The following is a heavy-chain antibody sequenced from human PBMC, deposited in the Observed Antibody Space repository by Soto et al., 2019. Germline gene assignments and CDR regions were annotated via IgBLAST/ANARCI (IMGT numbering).Heavy chain of an antibody. D-gene: IGHD3-16*01. J-gene: IGHJ4*02. CDR3: ARSRVRGGYYFDY. V-gene: IGHV1-3*04. CDR2: INTDNGNT. CDR1: GYTFTTYA. Sequence: ASVKVSCKASGYTFTTYAIHWVRQAPGQSLEWMGWINTDNGNTYYSQKMQARVTITRDTSASTAYMELSRLRSEDTAVYYCARSRVRGGYYFDYWCQGALVTVSS.